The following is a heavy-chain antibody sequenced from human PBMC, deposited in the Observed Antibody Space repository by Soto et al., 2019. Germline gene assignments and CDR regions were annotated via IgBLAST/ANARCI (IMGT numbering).Heavy chain of an antibody. J-gene: IGHJ3*01. CDR3: ARPYSGGPNDPFDV. CDR1: GYTFTTYW. V-gene: IGHV5-51*01. CDR2: IFPGDYDV. D-gene: IGHD1-26*01. Sequence: PGESLKISCQGSGYTFTTYWVGWVRLMPGKGLEWVGIIFPGDYDVKYSPSFEGRVTISVDKSSSTAYLQWDSLKASDTATYFCARPYSGGPNDPFDVWGQGTMVTVSS.